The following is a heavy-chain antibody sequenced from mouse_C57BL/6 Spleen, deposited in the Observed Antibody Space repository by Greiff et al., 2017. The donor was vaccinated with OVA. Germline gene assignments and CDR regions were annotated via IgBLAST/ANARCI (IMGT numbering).Heavy chain of an antibody. Sequence: EVQRVESGPGLAKPSQTLYLTCSVTGYSITSDYWNWIRKFPGNKLEYMGYISYSGSTYYNPSLKSRISITRDTSKNQYYLQLNSVTTEDTATYYCARYKPLGGNYFDYWGQGTTLTVSS. CDR3: ARYKPLGGNYFDY. J-gene: IGHJ2*01. CDR2: ISYSGST. CDR1: GYSITSDY. V-gene: IGHV3-8*01.